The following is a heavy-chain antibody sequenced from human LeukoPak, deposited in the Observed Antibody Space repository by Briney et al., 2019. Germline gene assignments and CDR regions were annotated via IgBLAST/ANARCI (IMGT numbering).Heavy chain of an antibody. Sequence: GGSLRLSCAASGFTFSDCYMSWIRQAPGKGLEWVSYISSSGSTIYYADSVKGRFTISRDNAKNSLYLQMNSLRAEDTAVYYCARDGKGYSYGYAAPYYFGYWGQGTLVTVSS. CDR1: GFTFSDCY. J-gene: IGHJ4*02. CDR3: ARDGKGYSYGYAAPYYFGY. V-gene: IGHV3-11*01. D-gene: IGHD5-18*01. CDR2: ISSSGSTI.